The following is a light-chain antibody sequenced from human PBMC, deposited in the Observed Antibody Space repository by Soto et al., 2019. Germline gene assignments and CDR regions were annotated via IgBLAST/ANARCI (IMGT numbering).Light chain of an antibody. V-gene: IGKV2-28*01. CDR1: QSLLHSNGYDY. CDR3: FQGLQSTFT. CDR2: LGS. Sequence: DIVMTQSPLSLPVTPGEPAAISCRSSQSLLHSNGYDYLDWYLQKPGQSPHRLIYLGSTRASGVPDRFSGSGSGTNFTLKINSVEPEDVGVYFCFQGLQSTFTFGPGTRVDI. J-gene: IGKJ3*01.